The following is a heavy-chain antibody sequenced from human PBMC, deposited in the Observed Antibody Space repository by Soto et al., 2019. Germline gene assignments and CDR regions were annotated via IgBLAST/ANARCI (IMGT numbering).Heavy chain of an antibody. CDR3: ARTRGGVGATEYFQH. J-gene: IGHJ1*01. V-gene: IGHV4-31*03. Sequence: SETLSLTCTVSGGSISSGGYYWSWIRQHPGKGLEWIGYIYYSGSTYYNPSLKSRVTISVDTSKNQFSLKLSSVTAADTAVYYCARTRGGVGATEYFQHWGQGTLVTVS. D-gene: IGHD1-26*01. CDR2: IYYSGST. CDR1: GGSISSGGYY.